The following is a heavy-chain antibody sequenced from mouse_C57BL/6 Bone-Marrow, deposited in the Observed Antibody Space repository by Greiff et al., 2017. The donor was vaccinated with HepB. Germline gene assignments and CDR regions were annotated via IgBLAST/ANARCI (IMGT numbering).Heavy chain of an antibody. Sequence: VQLQQSGPVLVKPGASVKMSCKASGYTFTDYYMNWVKQSHGKSLEWIGVINPYNGGTSYNQKFKGKATLTVDKSSSPAYMELNSLTSEDSAVYYCARGGYTITTVFDYWGQGTTLTVSS. CDR2: INPYNGGT. CDR1: GYTFTDYY. CDR3: ARGGYTITTVFDY. V-gene: IGHV1-19*01. D-gene: IGHD2-4*01. J-gene: IGHJ2*01.